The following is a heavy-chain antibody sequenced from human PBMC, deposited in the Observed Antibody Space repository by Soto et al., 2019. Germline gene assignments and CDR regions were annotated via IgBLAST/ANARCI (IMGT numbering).Heavy chain of an antibody. CDR3: ARIDYYDSSGYLGWFDP. J-gene: IGHJ5*02. D-gene: IGHD3-22*01. CDR2: IIPVFGTA. V-gene: IGHV1-69*01. Sequence: QVQLVQSGAEVKKPGSSVKVSCKASGGTFSSYPISWVRQAPGQGLEWMGGIIPVFGTAHYAQKFQGRVTITADESTRTAYIELGSLRSEDTAVYYCARIDYYDSSGYLGWFDPWGQGTQVTVSS. CDR1: GGTFSSYP.